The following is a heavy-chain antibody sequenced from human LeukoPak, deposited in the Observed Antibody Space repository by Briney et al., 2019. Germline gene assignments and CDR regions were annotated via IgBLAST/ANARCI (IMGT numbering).Heavy chain of an antibody. CDR2: IYYSGST. CDR1: GGSISSSSYY. J-gene: IGHJ5*02. D-gene: IGHD5-24*01. Sequence: SETLSLTCTVSGGSISSSSYYWRWIRQPPGKGLEWIGSIYYSGSTYYNPSLKSRVTISVDTSKNQFSLKLSSVTAADTAVYYCARLRRDGYNFPVMIDPWGQGTLVTVSS. V-gene: IGHV4-39*07. CDR3: ARLRRDGYNFPVMIDP.